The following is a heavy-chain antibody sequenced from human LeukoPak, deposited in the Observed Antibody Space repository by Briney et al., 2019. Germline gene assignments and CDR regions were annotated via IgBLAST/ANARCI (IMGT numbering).Heavy chain of an antibody. CDR2: INHSGST. D-gene: IGHD6-19*01. Sequence: SETLSLTCAVYGGSFSGYYWSWIRQPPAKGLEWVGEINHSGSTNYTPSLKSRITISVDTSKNQSSLKLSSVTAADTAVYYCARGRIAVAGSPMVYWGQGTLGTVSS. J-gene: IGHJ4*02. CDR1: GGSFSGYY. V-gene: IGHV4-34*01. CDR3: ARGRIAVAGSPMVY.